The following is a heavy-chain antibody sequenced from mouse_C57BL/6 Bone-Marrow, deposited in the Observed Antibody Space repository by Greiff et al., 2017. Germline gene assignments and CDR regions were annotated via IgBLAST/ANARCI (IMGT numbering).Heavy chain of an antibody. Sequence: EVQRVESGPGLAKPSQTLSLTCSVTGYSITSDYWNWIRKFPGNKLEYMGYISYSGSTYYNPSLKSRISITRDTSKNKYYLQLNSVNTEDTATYYCARYRGEKPYYYAMDYWCQGTAVTVSS. CDR3: ARYRGEKPYYYAMDY. D-gene: IGHD3-3*01. J-gene: IGHJ4*01. CDR2: ISYSGST. V-gene: IGHV3-8*01. CDR1: GYSITSDY.